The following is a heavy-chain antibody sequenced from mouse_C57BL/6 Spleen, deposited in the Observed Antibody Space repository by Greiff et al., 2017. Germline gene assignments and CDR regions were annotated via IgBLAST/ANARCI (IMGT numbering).Heavy chain of an antibody. J-gene: IGHJ4*01. Sequence: QVQLKQPGAELVRPGSSVKLSCKASGYTFTSYWMHWVKQRPIQGLEWIGNIDPSDSETHYNQKFKDKATLTVDKSSSTAYMQLSSLTSEDSAVYYCARYYYYAMDYWGQGTSVTVSS. CDR3: ARYYYYAMDY. V-gene: IGHV1-52*01. CDR1: GYTFTSYW. CDR2: IDPSDSET.